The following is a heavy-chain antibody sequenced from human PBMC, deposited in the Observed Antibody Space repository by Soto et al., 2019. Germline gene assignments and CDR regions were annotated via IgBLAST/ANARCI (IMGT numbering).Heavy chain of an antibody. J-gene: IGHJ4*02. CDR2: SSNSGTFS. CDR1: GSTFSDYY. Sequence: GGSLRLSCEASGSTFSDYYISWIRQAPGKGLECISYSSNSGTFSRYADSVKGRFSISRDNTKNLLYLQMNSLRAEDTAVYYCARSGDNYNRLDYWGQGTPVTVSS. D-gene: IGHD1-1*01. CDR3: ARSGDNYNRLDY. V-gene: IGHV3-11*06.